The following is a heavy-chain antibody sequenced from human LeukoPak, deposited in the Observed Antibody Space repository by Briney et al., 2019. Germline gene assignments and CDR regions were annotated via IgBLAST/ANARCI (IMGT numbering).Heavy chain of an antibody. Sequence: GGSLRLSCAASGFTVSSTYMSWVRQAPGKGLEWVANIKQGGSEKYYVDSVKGRFTISRDNAKNSLYLQMSSLRAEDTAVYYCARRTGCDYWGQGTLVTVSS. J-gene: IGHJ4*02. D-gene: IGHD2-8*02. CDR3: ARRTGCDY. CDR2: IKQGGSEK. CDR1: GFTVSSTY. V-gene: IGHV3-7*03.